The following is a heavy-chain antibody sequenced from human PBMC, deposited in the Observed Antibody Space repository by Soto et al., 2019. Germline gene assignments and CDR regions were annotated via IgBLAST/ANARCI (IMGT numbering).Heavy chain of an antibody. CDR3: ASATTTHLFDY. V-gene: IGHV1-18*01. J-gene: IGHJ4*02. D-gene: IGHD1-26*01. Sequence: ASVKVSCKASGYTFTSYGISWVRQAPGQGLEWMGWISAYNGNTNFAQKLQGRVTMTTDTSTSTAYMELRSLRSDDTAVYYCASATTTHLFDYWGQGTLVTVSS. CDR1: GYTFTSYG. CDR2: ISAYNGNT.